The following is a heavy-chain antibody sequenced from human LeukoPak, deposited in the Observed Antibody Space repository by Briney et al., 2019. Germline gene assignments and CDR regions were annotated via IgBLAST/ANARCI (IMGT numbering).Heavy chain of an antibody. CDR2: IIPIFGTA. J-gene: IGHJ6*02. Sequence: SVQVSCQASGGTFSSYAISWVRQAPGQGLEWMGGIIPIFGTANYAQKFQGRVTITADESTSTAYMELSSLRSEDTAVYYCARTRSVVTPDDYYYYGMDVWGQGTTVTVSS. D-gene: IGHD4-23*01. CDR1: GGTFSSYA. CDR3: ARTRSVVTPDDYYYYGMDV. V-gene: IGHV1-69*13.